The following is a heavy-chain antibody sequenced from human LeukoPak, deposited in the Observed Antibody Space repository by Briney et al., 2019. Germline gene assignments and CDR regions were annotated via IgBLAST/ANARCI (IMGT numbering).Heavy chain of an antibody. J-gene: IGHJ3*02. CDR3: AAYKAAALGGAFDI. V-gene: IGHV3-23*01. Sequence: GGSLRLSCAASGFTFSNFDMTWVRQAPEKGLEWVSAISTSGSHTYYADSVKGRFTISRGNSKNTLYLQMNGLRAEDTAVYYCAAYKAAALGGAFDIWGQGTMVTVSS. CDR2: ISTSGSHT. D-gene: IGHD4-23*01. CDR1: GFTFSNFD.